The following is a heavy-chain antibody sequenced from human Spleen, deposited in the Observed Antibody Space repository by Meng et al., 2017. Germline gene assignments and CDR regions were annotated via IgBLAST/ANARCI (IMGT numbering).Heavy chain of an antibody. CDR2: ISGSGGST. CDR1: GFTFSSYA. J-gene: IGHJ4*02. CDR3: AKRRRDPYYFDY. V-gene: IGHV3-23*01. Sequence: GESLKISCAASGFTFSSYAMSWVRQAPGKGLEWVSAISGSGGSTYYADSVKGRFTISRDNSKNTLYLQMNSLRAEDTAVYYCAKRRRDPYYFDYWGQGTLVTVSS.